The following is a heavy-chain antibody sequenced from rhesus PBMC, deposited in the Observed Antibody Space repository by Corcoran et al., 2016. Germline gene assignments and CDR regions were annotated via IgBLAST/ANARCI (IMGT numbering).Heavy chain of an antibody. J-gene: IGHJ6*01. V-gene: IGHV4-147*01. CDR3: AKVGSYSWNGLDS. CDR2: IYGGREST. Sequence: QVQLQESGPGLVKPSETLSLTCGVSGGSISSDYWRWIRQSPGKGLEWIGYIYGGRESTSSNPSPKSRVTISIDTSKNQFSLRLSSVTAADTAVYYCAKVGSYSWNGLDSWGQGVVVTVSS. D-gene: IGHD1-1-1*01. CDR1: GGSISSDY.